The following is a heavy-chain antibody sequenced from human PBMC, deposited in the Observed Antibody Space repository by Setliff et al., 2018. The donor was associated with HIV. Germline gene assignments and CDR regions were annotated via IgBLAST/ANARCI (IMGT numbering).Heavy chain of an antibody. CDR3: ARGHLDRDYWEDIVGNWFAP. D-gene: IGHD2-21*01. Sequence: ASVKVSCKASGYTFTNSDIHWVRQAPGQGLEWMGWMNPMSDNTGYAQKFQGRVTMTSNTFIGTAYMELSGLTSDDTAVYYCARGHLDRDYWEDIVGNWFAPWGQGTLVTVSS. CDR2: MNPMSDNT. CDR1: GYTFTNSD. V-gene: IGHV1-8*02. J-gene: IGHJ5*02.